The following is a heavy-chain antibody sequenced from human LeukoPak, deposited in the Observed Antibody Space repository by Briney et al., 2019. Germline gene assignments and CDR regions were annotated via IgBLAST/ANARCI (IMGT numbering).Heavy chain of an antibody. CDR3: VGLRRNSDTSGYYYYYDF. V-gene: IGHV3-21*01. CDR2: ISVRSNYI. J-gene: IGHJ4*02. Sequence: GGSLRLSCAASGYTFSSFSINWVRQAPGKGLEWVSSISVRSNYIYYADSVRGRFTISREDARDSLYLQMNSLRAEDAAVYYCVGLRRNSDTSGYYYYYDFWGQGTLVTVSS. CDR1: GYTFSSFS. D-gene: IGHD3-22*01.